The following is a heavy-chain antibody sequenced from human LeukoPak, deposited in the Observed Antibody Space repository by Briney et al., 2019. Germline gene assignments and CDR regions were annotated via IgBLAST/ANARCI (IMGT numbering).Heavy chain of an antibody. Sequence: GASVKVSCKASGYIFTDYAIQWVRQAPGQGLEWMGWINTGNGKTKYSQKFQGRVTITRDTSASTAYMELSGLRSDDTAVYYCARARWTSTVTTYYLDFRGQGTLVTVSS. J-gene: IGHJ4*02. CDR2: INTGNGKT. CDR3: ARARWTSTVTTYYLDF. D-gene: IGHD4-17*01. CDR1: GYIFTDYA. V-gene: IGHV1-3*04.